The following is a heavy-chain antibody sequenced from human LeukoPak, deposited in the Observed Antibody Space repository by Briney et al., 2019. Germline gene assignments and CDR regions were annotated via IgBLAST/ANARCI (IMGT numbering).Heavy chain of an antibody. V-gene: IGHV4-34*01. CDR1: GGSFSGYY. CDR3: ARRGYDYVWGSYRYSGLSKLFDY. J-gene: IGHJ4*02. CDR2: INHSGST. D-gene: IGHD3-16*02. Sequence: SETLSLTCAVYGGSFSGYYWSWIRQPPGKGLEWIGEINHSGSTNYNPSLKSRVTISVDTSKNQFSLKLSSVTAADTAVYYCARRGYDYVWGSYRYSGLSKLFDYWGQGTLVTVSS.